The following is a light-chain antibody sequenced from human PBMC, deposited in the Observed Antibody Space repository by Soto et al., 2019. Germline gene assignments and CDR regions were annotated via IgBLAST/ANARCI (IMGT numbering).Light chain of an antibody. CDR3: ATWDLTLSAGVL. J-gene: IGLJ2*01. CDR1: SSDVGNYKY. V-gene: IGLV2-14*01. CDR2: EVS. Sequence: QSALTQPASVSGSPGQSITISCTGTSSDVGNYKYVSWYQQHPGKAPKLMIYEVSNRPSGVSNRFSGSKSGTSATLDITGLQPADEADYYCATWDLTLSAGVLFGGGTKLTVL.